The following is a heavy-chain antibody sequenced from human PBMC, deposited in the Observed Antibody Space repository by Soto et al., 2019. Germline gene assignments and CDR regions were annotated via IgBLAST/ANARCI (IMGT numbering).Heavy chain of an antibody. D-gene: IGHD3-22*01. J-gene: IGHJ6*02. Sequence: QPGGSLRLSCAASGFTFSSYAMHWVRQAPGKGLEWVAVISYDGSNKYYADSVKGRFTISRDNSKNTLYLQMNSLRAEDTAVYYCARGVVIPYYYYGMDVWGQGTTVTVSS. CDR3: ARGVVIPYYYYGMDV. V-gene: IGHV3-30-3*01. CDR1: GFTFSSYA. CDR2: ISYDGSNK.